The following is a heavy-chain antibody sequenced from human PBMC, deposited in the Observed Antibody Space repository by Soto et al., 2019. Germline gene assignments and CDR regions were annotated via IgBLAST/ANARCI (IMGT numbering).Heavy chain of an antibody. CDR1: GGTFSSYT. Sequence: QVQLVQSGAEVKKPGSSVKVSCKASGGTFSSYTITWVRQAPGQGLEWMGRIIPILGITNYAQKFQGRVTITADKSTSTAHMELISLRSEDTAVYYCARDSDYFDYLGQGTLVTVSS. D-gene: IGHD1-26*01. V-gene: IGHV1-69*08. CDR3: ARDSDYFDY. CDR2: IIPILGIT. J-gene: IGHJ4*02.